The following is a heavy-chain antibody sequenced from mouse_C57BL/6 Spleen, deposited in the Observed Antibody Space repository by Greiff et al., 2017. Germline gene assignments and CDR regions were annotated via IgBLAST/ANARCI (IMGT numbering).Heavy chain of an antibody. D-gene: IGHD2-4*01. J-gene: IGHJ1*03. V-gene: IGHV1-52*01. CDR2: IDPSDSET. CDR1: GYTFTSYW. CDR3: ARGDDYDGPYFDV. Sequence: QVQLQQPGAELVRPGSSVKLSCKASGYTFTSYWMHWVKQRPIQGLEWIGNIDPSDSETHYNQKFKDKATLTVDKSSSTAYMQLSSLTSEDSAVYYCARGDDYDGPYFDVWGTGTTVTVSS.